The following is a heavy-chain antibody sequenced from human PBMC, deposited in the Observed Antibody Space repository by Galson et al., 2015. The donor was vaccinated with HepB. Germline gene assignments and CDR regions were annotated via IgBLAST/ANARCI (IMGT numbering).Heavy chain of an antibody. CDR2: INGVGSSI. D-gene: IGHD2-21*02. J-gene: IGHJ4*02. Sequence: SLRLSCAASGLTFSGYWMHWVRQAPGKGLVWVSRINGVGSSISYADSVKGRFTISRDNAKSTLHLEINSLRAEDTAIYFCASERSSGVWAVIDYWGQGTLFTVAS. V-gene: IGHV3-74*01. CDR3: ASERSSGVWAVIDY. CDR1: GLTFSGYW.